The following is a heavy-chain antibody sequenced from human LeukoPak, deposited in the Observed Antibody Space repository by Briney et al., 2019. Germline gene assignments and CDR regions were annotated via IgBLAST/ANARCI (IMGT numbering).Heavy chain of an antibody. CDR3: AKYMGSGWYYPDWFDP. CDR2: ISGSGGST. Sequence: PGGSLRLSCAASGFTFSNYAMNWVRQAPGKGLEWVSAISGSGGSTYYADSVKGRFTISRDNSKNTLYLQMNSLRAEDTAVYYCAKYMGSGWYYPDWFDPWGQGTLVTVSS. D-gene: IGHD6-19*01. CDR1: GFTFSNYA. V-gene: IGHV3-23*01. J-gene: IGHJ5*02.